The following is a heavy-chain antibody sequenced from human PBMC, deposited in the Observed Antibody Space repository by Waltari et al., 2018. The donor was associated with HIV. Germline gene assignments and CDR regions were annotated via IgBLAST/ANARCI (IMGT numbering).Heavy chain of an antibody. CDR3: ARIVRNWFDS. J-gene: IGHJ5*01. Sequence: QVQLVQSGAEVKKPGASVQVSCKAAGYNFTNYGISWVRQAPGQVLECMGWISAYNGNTKYAQKFQDRVTMTTETSTSTAYMDLRRLRSDDTAVYYCARIVRNWFDSWGQGTLVTVSS. CDR1: GYNFTNYG. D-gene: IGHD2-15*01. V-gene: IGHV1-18*01. CDR2: ISAYNGNT.